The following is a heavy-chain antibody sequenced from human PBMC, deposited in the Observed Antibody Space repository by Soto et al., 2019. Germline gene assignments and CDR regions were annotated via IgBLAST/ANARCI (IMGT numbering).Heavy chain of an antibody. Sequence: ASVKVSCKASGYMFTGFYLHWVRQAPGQGLEWMGWINPNNGVTTYAKNFQGRVTMTRDSSISTAYMELSSLRPDDTAVYFCAAAAIPVAGCCPDFWGQGTVVTVPS. V-gene: IGHV1-2*02. CDR1: GYMFTGFY. D-gene: IGHD6-19*01. CDR2: INPNNGVT. J-gene: IGHJ4*02. CDR3: AAAAIPVAGCCPDF.